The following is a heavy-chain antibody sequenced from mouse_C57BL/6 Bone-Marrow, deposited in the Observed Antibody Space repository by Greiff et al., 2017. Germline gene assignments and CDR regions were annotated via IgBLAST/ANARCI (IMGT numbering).Heavy chain of an antibody. J-gene: IGHJ4*01. CDR2: IDPSDSYT. Sequence: QVQLQQPGAELVKPGASVKLSCKASGYTFTSYWMQWVKQRPGQGLEWIGEIDPSDSYTNYNQKFKGKATLTVDTSSSTAYMQLSSLTSEDSAVYYCARSDYYYAMGYWGQGTSVTVAS. CDR3: ARSDYYYAMGY. V-gene: IGHV1-50*01. CDR1: GYTFTSYW.